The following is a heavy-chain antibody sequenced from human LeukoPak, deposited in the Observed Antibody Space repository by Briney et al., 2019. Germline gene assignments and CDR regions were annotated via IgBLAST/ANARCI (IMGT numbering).Heavy chain of an antibody. CDR2: ISYDGSNK. D-gene: IGHD6-13*01. CDR3: ARAGIAAAGTGNWFDP. CDR1: GFTFSSYA. Sequence: GGSLRLSCAASGFTFSSYAMHWVRQAPGKGLEWVAVISYDGSNKYYADSVKGRFTISRDNSKNTLYLQMNSLRAEDTAVYCCARAGIAAAGTGNWFDPWGQGTLVTVSS. J-gene: IGHJ5*02. V-gene: IGHV3-30-3*01.